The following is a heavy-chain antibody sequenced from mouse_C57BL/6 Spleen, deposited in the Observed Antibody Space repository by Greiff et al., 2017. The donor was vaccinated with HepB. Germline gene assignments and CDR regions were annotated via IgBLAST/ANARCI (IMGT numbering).Heavy chain of an antibody. V-gene: IGHV1-50*01. CDR3: ARRRSGYAMDY. D-gene: IGHD3-2*02. Sequence: VQLQQPGAELVKPGASVKLSCKASGYTFTSYWMQWVKQRPGQGLEWIGEIDPSDSYTNYNQKFKGKATLTVDTSSSTAYMQLSSLTSEDSAVYYCARRRSGYAMDYWGQGTSGTVSS. J-gene: IGHJ4*01. CDR2: IDPSDSYT. CDR1: GYTFTSYW.